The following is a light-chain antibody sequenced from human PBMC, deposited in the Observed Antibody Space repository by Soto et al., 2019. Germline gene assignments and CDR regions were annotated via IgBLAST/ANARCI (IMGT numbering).Light chain of an antibody. Sequence: EIVLTQSPATLSLSPGERVTLSCRASQSVSSSYLAWYQQRPGQAPRLLIYGASSRAAGVPDRFSGSGSGTDFAITISRLEPEDFAVYYCQQYDSSPSFGPGTKVDIK. CDR2: GAS. CDR3: QQYDSSPS. V-gene: IGKV3-20*01. CDR1: QSVSSSY. J-gene: IGKJ3*01.